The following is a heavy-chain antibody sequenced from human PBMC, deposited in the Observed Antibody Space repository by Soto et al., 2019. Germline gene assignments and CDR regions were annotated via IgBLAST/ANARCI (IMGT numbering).Heavy chain of an antibody. CDR1: GDSMSSGAYY. J-gene: IGHJ4*02. Sequence: QVQLQESGPGLVKPSGTLSLTCSVSGDSMSSGAYYWNWIRQHPGKGLEWIAYIYYSGNTYYNPSLRSRITISVDTSKNQFSLKLTSVTDADTAVYYCASSYSGYLDNWGQGTLVTVSS. CDR3: ASSYSGYLDN. CDR2: IYYSGNT. D-gene: IGHD3-22*01. V-gene: IGHV4-31*03.